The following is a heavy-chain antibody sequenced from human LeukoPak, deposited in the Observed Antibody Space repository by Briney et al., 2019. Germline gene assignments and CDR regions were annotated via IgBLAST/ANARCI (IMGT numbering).Heavy chain of an antibody. CDR1: GGTFSSYT. CDR2: IIPILGIA. V-gene: IGHV1-69*02. D-gene: IGHD3-3*01. CDR3: ARVRILRFLEWSPSRSFDI. Sequence: ASVKVSCKASGGTFSSYTISWVRQAPGQGLEWMGRIIPILGIANYAQKFQGRVTITADKSTSTAYMELSSLRSEDTAVYYCARVRILRFLEWSPSRSFDIWGQGTMVTVSS. J-gene: IGHJ3*02.